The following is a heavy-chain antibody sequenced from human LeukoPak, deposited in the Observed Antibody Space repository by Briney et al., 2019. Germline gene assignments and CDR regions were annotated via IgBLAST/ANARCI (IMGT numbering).Heavy chain of an antibody. J-gene: IGHJ4*02. D-gene: IGHD2-15*01. V-gene: IGHV1-8*01. Sequence: ASVKVSCKASGYTFTSYDINWVRQATGQGLEWMGWMNPNSGNTGYAQKFQGRATMTRSTSISTAYLEVSSLISEDTAVYYCARSSGGRTCDFDYWGQGTLVTVSS. CDR2: MNPNSGNT. CDR1: GYTFTSYD. CDR3: ARSSGGRTCDFDY.